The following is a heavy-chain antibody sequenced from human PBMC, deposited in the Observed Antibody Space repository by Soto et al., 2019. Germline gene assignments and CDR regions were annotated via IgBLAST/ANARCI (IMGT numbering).Heavy chain of an antibody. CDR1: GFTFSSYA. CDR2: ISYDGSNK. J-gene: IGHJ5*02. V-gene: IGHV3-30-3*01. Sequence: ESGGGVVQPGRSLRLSCAASGFTFSSYAMHWVRQAPGKGLEWVAVISYDGSNKYYADSVKGRFTISRDNSKNTLYLQMNSLRGEDTAVYYCARDRIQLWLLGWFDPWGQGTLVTVSS. D-gene: IGHD5-18*01. CDR3: ARDRIQLWLLGWFDP.